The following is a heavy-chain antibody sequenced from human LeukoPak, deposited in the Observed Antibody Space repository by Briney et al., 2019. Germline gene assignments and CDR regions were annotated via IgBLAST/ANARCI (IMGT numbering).Heavy chain of an antibody. CDR1: GFTFSSYE. CDR2: ISSSGSTI. J-gene: IGHJ6*04. V-gene: IGHV3-48*03. CDR3: AELGITMVGGV. Sequence: PGGSLTLSCAASGFTFSSYEMNWVRQAPGKGLEWVSYISSSGSTIYYAASVKGRFTISRDNAKNSLYLLMNSLRAEDTAVYYCAELGITMVGGVWGKGTTVTISS. D-gene: IGHD3-10*02.